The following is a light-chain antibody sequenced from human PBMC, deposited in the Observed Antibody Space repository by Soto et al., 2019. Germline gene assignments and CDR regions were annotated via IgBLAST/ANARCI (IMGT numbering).Light chain of an antibody. CDR2: WAS. CDR1: HIVLSSSNNKNY. CDR3: EHFFSIPLT. V-gene: IGKV4-1*01. J-gene: IGKJ4*01. Sequence: DIVMTLAPDPLAVALVESSNINGKSSHIVLSSSNNKNYLAWYQQKPGQPPKVLIYWASTRESGVPDRFSGSGSGTDFNLTMRSLQAEDVVVYYCEHFFSIPLTFGGGTKVDI.